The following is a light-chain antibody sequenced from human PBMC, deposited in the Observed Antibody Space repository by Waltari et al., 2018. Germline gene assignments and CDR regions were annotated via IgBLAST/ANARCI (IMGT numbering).Light chain of an antibody. V-gene: IGKV3-11*01. J-gene: IGKJ4*01. CDR3: QQRSNWPLT. CDR2: DAS. Sequence: EIVLTQSPVTLSLSPGGGATLSCRASQSVSVYLAWYQLKPGQAPRLFIYDASNRATGIPARFIGSVSGTDFTLTISSREPEDFAVYYCQQRSNWPLTFGGVTKVDIK. CDR1: QSVSVY.